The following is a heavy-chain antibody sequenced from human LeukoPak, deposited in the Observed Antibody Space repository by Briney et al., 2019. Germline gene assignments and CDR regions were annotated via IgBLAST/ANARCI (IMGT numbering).Heavy chain of an antibody. CDR2: IIPIFGTA. Sequence: APVKVSCKASGGTFSSYAISWVRQAPGQGLEWMGGIIPIFGTANYAQKFQGRVTITTDESTSTAYMELSSLRSDDTAVYYCARDRVPGITIFGVVNFDYWGQGTLVTVSS. V-gene: IGHV1-69*05. CDR1: GGTFSSYA. J-gene: IGHJ4*02. CDR3: ARDRVPGITIFGVVNFDY. D-gene: IGHD3-3*01.